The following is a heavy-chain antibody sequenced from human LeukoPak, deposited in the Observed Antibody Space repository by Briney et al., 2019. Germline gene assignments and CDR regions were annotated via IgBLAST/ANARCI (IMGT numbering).Heavy chain of an antibody. V-gene: IGHV3-48*01. Sequence: GSLRLSCAASGFTFSIYSMNWVRQAPGKGLEWVSYISSSSSAVYYADSVKGRFTISRDNAKNSLYLQMNSLRAEDTAVYYCARGFRPYYYSYMDVWGKGTTVTVSS. J-gene: IGHJ6*03. D-gene: IGHD2-21*01. CDR2: ISSSSSAV. CDR3: ARGFRPYYYSYMDV. CDR1: GFTFSIYS.